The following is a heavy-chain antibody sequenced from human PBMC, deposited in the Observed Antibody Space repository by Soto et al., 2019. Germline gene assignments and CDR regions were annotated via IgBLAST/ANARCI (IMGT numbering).Heavy chain of an antibody. V-gene: IGHV4-59*01. D-gene: IGHD6-19*01. CDR2: IFYSGGT. J-gene: IGHJ4*02. Sequence: SETLSLTCSVSGGAISGYYWTWIRQPPGKGLEWIGYIFYSGGTNYNPSLKSRVTISVDTSKNQFSLKLSSVTAADTALYYCARVGSSGWAPDYWGRGTLVTVSS. CDR1: GGAISGYY. CDR3: ARVGSSGWAPDY.